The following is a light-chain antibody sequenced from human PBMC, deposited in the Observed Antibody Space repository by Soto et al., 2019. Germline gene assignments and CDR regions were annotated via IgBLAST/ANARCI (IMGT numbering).Light chain of an antibody. CDR2: KAS. CDR3: QQYNSYSS. V-gene: IGKV1-5*03. Sequence: DIQMTQSPSPLSTFVGDRVTITCRASQSISGWLAWYQQKPGKAPKLLIYKASTLESGVPSRFCGSGSGTEYTLTISSLQPDDFATYYGQQYNSYSSFGQGTKLEI. J-gene: IGKJ2*01. CDR1: QSISGW.